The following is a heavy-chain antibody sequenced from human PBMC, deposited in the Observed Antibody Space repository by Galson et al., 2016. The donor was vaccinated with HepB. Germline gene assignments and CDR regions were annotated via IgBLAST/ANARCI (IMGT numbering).Heavy chain of an antibody. J-gene: IGHJ6*02. Sequence: SLRLSCAAPGFLFNTYWMHWVRQAPGKGLEWVASIKRDGSEGYYVDSVRGRFTISRDNAKNSLYLQMNSLRDEDTGVYYCAGLDYGMDVWGHGTRVTVSS. V-gene: IGHV3-7*01. CDR2: IKRDGSEG. CDR3: AGLDYGMDV. CDR1: GFLFNTYW. D-gene: IGHD1-1*01.